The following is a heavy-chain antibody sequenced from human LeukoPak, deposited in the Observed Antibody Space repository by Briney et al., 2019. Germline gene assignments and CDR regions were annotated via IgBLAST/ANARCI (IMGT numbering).Heavy chain of an antibody. D-gene: IGHD3-3*01. CDR3: ASLPYYDFWSGYYPLGNYYYYMDV. J-gene: IGHJ6*03. Sequence: PSETLSLTCTVSGGSISSYYWSWIRQPPGKGLEWIGCIYYSGSTNYNPSLKSRVTISVDTSKNQFSLKLSSVTAADTAVYYCASLPYYDFWSGYYPLGNYYYYMDVWGKGTTVTVSS. V-gene: IGHV4-59*08. CDR1: GGSISSYY. CDR2: IYYSGST.